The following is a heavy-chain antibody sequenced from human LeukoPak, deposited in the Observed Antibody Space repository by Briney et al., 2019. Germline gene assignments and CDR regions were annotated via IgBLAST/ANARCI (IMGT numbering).Heavy chain of an antibody. CDR3: ARVFADPNWFDP. D-gene: IGHD3-3*01. CDR2: MNPNSGNT. J-gene: IGHJ5*02. Sequence: ASVKVSCKASGYTFTSYDINWVRQATGQGLEWMGWMNPNSGNTGYAQKFQGRVTMTRNTSISTAYMELSSLRSEDTAVYYCARVFADPNWFDPWGQGTLVTLSS. V-gene: IGHV1-8*01. CDR1: GYTFTSYD.